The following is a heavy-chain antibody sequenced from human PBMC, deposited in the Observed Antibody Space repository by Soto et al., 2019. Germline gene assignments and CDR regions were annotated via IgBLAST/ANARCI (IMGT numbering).Heavy chain of an antibody. Sequence: QVQLVQSGAEVKKPGSSVKVSCKASGGTFSNYAISWVRQAPGQGLEWMGGIIPFFGTTNYAQSFQGRVTFTADESTSTAYMELSSLRSEDTAVYYCARELSCSGDNCYSWFAPWGQGTLVTVSS. CDR2: IIPFFGTT. V-gene: IGHV1-69*12. J-gene: IGHJ5*02. CDR3: ARELSCSGDNCYSWFAP. D-gene: IGHD2-15*01. CDR1: GGTFSNYA.